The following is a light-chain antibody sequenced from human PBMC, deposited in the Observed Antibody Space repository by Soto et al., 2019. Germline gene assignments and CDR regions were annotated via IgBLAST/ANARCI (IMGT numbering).Light chain of an antibody. V-gene: IGKV1-5*01. CDR1: QSISNR. CDR3: QQSNSSPPT. J-gene: IGKJ4*01. Sequence: GDGVTITCRASQSISNRLAWYQQRPGKAPKYLIYDASTLQAGVPSRFRGSGSGTDFTLTISSLQPEDFATYFCQQSNSSPPTFGGGTKVDIK. CDR2: DAS.